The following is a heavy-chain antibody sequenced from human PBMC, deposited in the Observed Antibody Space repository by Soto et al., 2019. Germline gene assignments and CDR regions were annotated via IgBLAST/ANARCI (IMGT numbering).Heavy chain of an antibody. V-gene: IGHV4-28*01. CDR2: IYYSGST. D-gene: IGHD2-15*01. Sequence: PSETLSLTCAVSGYSISSNNWWGWIRQSPGKGLEWIGYIYYSGSTYYNPSLKSRVTMSVDTSKNQFSLNLSPVTAVDTAVYYCARTGRYGGNEFDYWGQGIQVTVSS. CDR3: ARTGRYGGNEFDY. CDR1: GYSISSNNW. J-gene: IGHJ4*02.